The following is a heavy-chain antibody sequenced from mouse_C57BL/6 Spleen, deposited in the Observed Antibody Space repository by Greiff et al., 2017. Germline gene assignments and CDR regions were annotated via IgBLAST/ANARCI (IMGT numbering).Heavy chain of an antibody. CDR2: IDPETGGT. J-gene: IGHJ4*01. CDR3: TRFYGSSYPYYAMDY. Sequence: QVQLQQFGAELVRPGASVTLSCKASGYTFTDYEMHWVKQTPVHGLEWIGAIDPETGGTAYNQKFKGKAILTADKSSSTAYMELRSLTSEDSAVYYCTRFYGSSYPYYAMDYWGQGTSVTVSS. CDR1: GYTFTDYE. D-gene: IGHD1-1*01. V-gene: IGHV1-15*01.